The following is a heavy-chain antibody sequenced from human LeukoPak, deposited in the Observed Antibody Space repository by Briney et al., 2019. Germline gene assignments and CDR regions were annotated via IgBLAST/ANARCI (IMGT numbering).Heavy chain of an antibody. CDR1: GGSVSSGSYY. CDR2: IYYSGST. Sequence: SETLSLTCTVSGGSVSSGSYYWRWIRQPPGKGLEWIGYIYYSGSTNYNPSLKSRVTISVDTSKNQFSLKLSSATAADTAVYYCARGLHGDYWGQGTLVTVSS. CDR3: ARGLHGDY. V-gene: IGHV4-61*01. J-gene: IGHJ4*02. D-gene: IGHD2-21*02.